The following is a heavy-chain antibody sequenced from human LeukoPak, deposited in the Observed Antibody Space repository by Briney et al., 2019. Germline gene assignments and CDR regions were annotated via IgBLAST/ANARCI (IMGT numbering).Heavy chain of an antibody. CDR3: ARVEMATTGP. D-gene: IGHD5-24*01. CDR1: GASISSGDYY. CDR2: IYYSGST. Sequence: SETLSLTCTVSGASISSGDYYWSWIRQPPGKGLEWIGYIYYSGSTYYDPSLKSRVIISVDTSKNQFSLKLSSVTAADTAVYYCARVEMATTGPWGQGTLVTVSS. J-gene: IGHJ5*02. V-gene: IGHV4-30-4*01.